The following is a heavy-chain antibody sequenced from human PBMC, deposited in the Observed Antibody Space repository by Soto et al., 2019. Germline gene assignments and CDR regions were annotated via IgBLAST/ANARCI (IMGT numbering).Heavy chain of an antibody. CDR2: IWYDGGNK. CDR3: ARVFSYRYVDY. Sequence: GGSLRLSCEASGFTFSNYGMHWVRQAPGKGLEWVAVIWYDGGNKYYADSVKGRFTISRDNSKNTLYLQMNSLRAEDTAVYYCARVFSYRYVDYWGQGTLVTVSS. D-gene: IGHD3-16*02. J-gene: IGHJ4*02. V-gene: IGHV3-33*01. CDR1: GFTFSNYG.